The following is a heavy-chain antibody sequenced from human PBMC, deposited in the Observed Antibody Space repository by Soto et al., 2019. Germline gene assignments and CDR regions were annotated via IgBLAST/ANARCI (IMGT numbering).Heavy chain of an antibody. CDR1: GGSFSGYY. D-gene: IGHD2-8*02. J-gene: IGHJ6*03. CDR3: ARSQLTLTPTGYYMDV. CDR2: INHSGST. Sequence: SETLSLTCAFYGGSFSGYYWSLIRQPPGKGLEWIGEINHSGSTNYNPSLKSRVTISVDTSKNQFSLKLSSVTAADTAVYYCARSQLTLTPTGYYMDVWGKGTTVTVSS. V-gene: IGHV4-34*01.